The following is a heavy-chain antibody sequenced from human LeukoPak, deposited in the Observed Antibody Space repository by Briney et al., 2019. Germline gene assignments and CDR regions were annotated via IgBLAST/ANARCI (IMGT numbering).Heavy chain of an antibody. J-gene: IGHJ6*02. V-gene: IGHV1-69*11. CDR1: GGTFSSYA. CDR3: ARLDKYRSSSRYYGMDV. CDR2: IIPIIGTA. D-gene: IGHD6-6*01. Sequence: ASVQVSCKASGGTFSSYAISWVRQAPGQGLEWMGRIIPIIGTANYAQKFQGRVTIIADESTSTAYMELSSLRSEDTAVYYCARLDKYRSSSRYYGMDVWGQGTTVTVSS.